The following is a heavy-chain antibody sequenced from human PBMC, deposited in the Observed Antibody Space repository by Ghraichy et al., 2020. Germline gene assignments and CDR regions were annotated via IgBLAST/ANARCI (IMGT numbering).Heavy chain of an antibody. CDR2: ISWNSGTI. J-gene: IGHJ6*02. CDR1: GFTFDDYV. Sequence: GGSLRLSCAASGFTFDDYVMHWVRQAPGKGLEWVSGISWNSGTIGYADSVKGRFTISRDNAKKSLYLQMNSLGPEDTALYYCAAEGPSYGMDVWGQGTTVTVSS. V-gene: IGHV3-9*01. CDR3: AAEGPSYGMDV.